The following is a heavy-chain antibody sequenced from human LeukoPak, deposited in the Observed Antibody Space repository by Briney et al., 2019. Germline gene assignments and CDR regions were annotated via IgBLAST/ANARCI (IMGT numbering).Heavy chain of an antibody. Sequence: GGSLRLSCAASGFIFGGYWMSWVRQAPGRGLEWVANINPDGSIKYYVDSIKGRFTISRDNAKNSLYLQMNSLRAEDTAVYYCASGFLQWLYWGQGALVAVSS. CDR2: INPDGSIK. CDR3: ASGFLQWLY. V-gene: IGHV3-7*01. CDR1: GFIFGGYW. D-gene: IGHD3-3*01. J-gene: IGHJ4*02.